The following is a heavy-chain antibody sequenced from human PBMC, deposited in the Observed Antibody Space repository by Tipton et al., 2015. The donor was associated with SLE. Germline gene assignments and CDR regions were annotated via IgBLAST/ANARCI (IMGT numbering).Heavy chain of an antibody. CDR1: GFTFSTYT. CDR2: ISATNGHI. V-gene: IGHV3-21*01. D-gene: IGHD3-22*01. Sequence: GSLRLSCAASGFTFSTYTMTWVRQAPGKGLEWVSFISATNGHIYYADSVKGRFTISRDNAKNSLYLQMNSLRAEDTAVYYCARDLTGGNYYDSSGYYRDYWGQGTLVTVSS. J-gene: IGHJ4*02. CDR3: ARDLTGGNYYDSSGYYRDY.